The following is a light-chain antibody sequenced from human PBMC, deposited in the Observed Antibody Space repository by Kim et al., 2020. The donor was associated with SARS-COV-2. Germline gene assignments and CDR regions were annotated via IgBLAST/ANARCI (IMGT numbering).Light chain of an antibody. CDR3: KQYETYWT. CDR2: QAS. Sequence: DIQMTQSPSTLSAFVGDRVTMTCRASQSVDGWLAWYQQKPGKAPRLLIYQASKLASGVPSRFSGSGSGTDFTLTVSNLQSDESAVYYCKQYETYWTFGPGTRVEI. V-gene: IGKV1-5*03. CDR1: QSVDGW. J-gene: IGKJ1*01.